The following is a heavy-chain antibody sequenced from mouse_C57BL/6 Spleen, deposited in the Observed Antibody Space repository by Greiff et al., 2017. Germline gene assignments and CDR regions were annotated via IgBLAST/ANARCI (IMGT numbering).Heavy chain of an antibody. CDR1: GYTFTSYT. CDR2: INPSSGYT. Sequence: VQLQESGAELARPGASVKMSCKASGYTFTSYTMHWVKQRPGQGLEWIGYINPSSGYTKYNQKFKDKATLTADKSSSTAYMQLSSLTSEDSAVYYCARYGSSYEAMDYWGQGTSVTVSS. J-gene: IGHJ4*01. V-gene: IGHV1-4*01. CDR3: ARYGSSYEAMDY. D-gene: IGHD1-1*01.